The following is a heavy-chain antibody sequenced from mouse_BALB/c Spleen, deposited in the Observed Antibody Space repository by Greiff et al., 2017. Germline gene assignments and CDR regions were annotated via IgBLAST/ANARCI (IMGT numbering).Heavy chain of an antibody. Sequence: EVKLMESGGGLVKPGGSLKLSCAASGFTFSSYAMSWVRQTPEKRLEWVASISSGGSTYYPDSVKGRFTISRDNARNILYLQMSSLRSEDTAMYYCARHTTVPYGDFDVWGAGTTVTVSS. CDR2: ISSGGST. V-gene: IGHV5-6-5*01. J-gene: IGHJ1*01. CDR1: GFTFSSYA. D-gene: IGHD1-1*01. CDR3: ARHTTVPYGDFDV.